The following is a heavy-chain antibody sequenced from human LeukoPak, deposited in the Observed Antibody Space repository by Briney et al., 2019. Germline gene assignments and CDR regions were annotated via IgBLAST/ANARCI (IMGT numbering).Heavy chain of an antibody. D-gene: IGHD6-19*01. CDR3: ARGQWLVRFDP. V-gene: IGHV4-4*07. CDR2: IYTSGST. Sequence: PSETLSLTCTVSGGSISSYYRSWVRQPAGKGLEWIGRIYTSGSTNYNPSLKSRVTISVDTSKNQFSLKLSSVTAADTAVYYCARGQWLVRFDPWGQGTLVTVSS. CDR1: GGSISSYY. J-gene: IGHJ5*02.